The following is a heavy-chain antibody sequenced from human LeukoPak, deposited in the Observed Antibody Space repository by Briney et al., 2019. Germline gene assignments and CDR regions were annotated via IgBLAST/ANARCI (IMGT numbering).Heavy chain of an antibody. V-gene: IGHV3-21*01. Sequence: GSLRLSCPASGFTFSSYSMNWVRPAPGKGLEWVSSISSSSSYIYYADSVKGRFTISRDNAKKSLYLQMNSLRAEDTAVYYCAPTPYYYDSSGLFDYWGQGTLVTVSS. CDR2: ISSSSSYI. D-gene: IGHD3-22*01. CDR3: APTPYYYDSSGLFDY. J-gene: IGHJ4*02. CDR1: GFTFSSYS.